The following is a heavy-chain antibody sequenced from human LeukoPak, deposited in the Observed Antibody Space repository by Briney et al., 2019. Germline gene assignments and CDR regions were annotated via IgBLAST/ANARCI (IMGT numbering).Heavy chain of an antibody. J-gene: IGHJ4*02. Sequence: ASVKVSCKASGYTFTGYYIHWVRQATGQGLEWMGWMNPNSGNTGYAQKFQGRVTMTRDTSISTAYMELSRLRSDDTAVYYCARGIPIAARLDYWGQGTLVTVSS. CDR2: MNPNSGNT. CDR1: GYTFTGYY. D-gene: IGHD6-6*01. CDR3: ARGIPIAARLDY. V-gene: IGHV1-2*02.